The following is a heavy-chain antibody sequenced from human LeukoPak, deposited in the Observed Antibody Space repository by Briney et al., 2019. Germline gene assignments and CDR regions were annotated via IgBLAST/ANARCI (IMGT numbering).Heavy chain of an antibody. CDR2: IYHSGST. J-gene: IGHJ4*02. D-gene: IGHD6-19*01. CDR3: ARDGAYSSGFDIAGIDY. Sequence: SETLSLTCTVSGYSISSGYYWGWIRQPPGKGLEWIGSIYHSGSTYYNPSLKSRVTISVDTSKNQFSLKLSSVTAADTAVYYCARDGAYSSGFDIAGIDYWGQGTLVTVSS. CDR1: GYSISSGYY. V-gene: IGHV4-38-2*02.